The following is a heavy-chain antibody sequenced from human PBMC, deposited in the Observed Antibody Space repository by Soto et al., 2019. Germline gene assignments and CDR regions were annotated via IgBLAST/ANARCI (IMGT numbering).Heavy chain of an antibody. D-gene: IGHD3-10*01. Sequence: GASVKVSCKASGYTFTSYGISWVRQAPGQGLEWMGLINVYNGNTKYAQKVQGRVTMTTDTSTSTAYMELRSLRSDDTAVYYCARGVGSGSYYNQYNWFDPWGQGTLVTVSS. V-gene: IGHV1-18*01. CDR1: GYTFTSYG. CDR2: INVYNGNT. J-gene: IGHJ5*02. CDR3: ARGVGSGSYYNQYNWFDP.